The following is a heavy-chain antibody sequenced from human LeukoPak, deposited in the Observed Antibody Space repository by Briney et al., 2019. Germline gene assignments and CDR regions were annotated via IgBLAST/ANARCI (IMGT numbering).Heavy chain of an antibody. V-gene: IGHV4-4*07. CDR2: IYTGSI. CDR3: ARGIYDSGYHYFDY. Sequence: SETLSLTCTVSNGSISSYYWSWIRQPAGKGLEWIGHIYTGSIDYNPSLTSRVTMSVDTSKKQFSLKLTSVTAAETAVYYCARGIYDSGYHYFDYWGQGTLVTVSS. J-gene: IGHJ4*02. D-gene: IGHD3-10*01. CDR1: NGSISSYY.